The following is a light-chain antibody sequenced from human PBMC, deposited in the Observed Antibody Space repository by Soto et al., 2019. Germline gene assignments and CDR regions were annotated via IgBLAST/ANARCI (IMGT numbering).Light chain of an antibody. J-gene: IGLJ1*01. CDR3: SSYTSSSTRV. CDR1: NSDVGGYDF. CDR2: DVT. V-gene: IGLV2-14*01. Sequence: QSVLTQPASVSGSPGQSITISCTGTNSDVGGYDFVSWYQQHPGKAPKLMIYDVTTRPSGVSDRFSGSKSGNTASLTISGLLPEDEADYYCSSYTSSSTRVFGTGTKVTVL.